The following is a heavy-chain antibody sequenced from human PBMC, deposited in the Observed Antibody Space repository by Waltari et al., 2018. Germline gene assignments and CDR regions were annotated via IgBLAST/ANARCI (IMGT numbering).Heavy chain of an antibody. CDR3: ATYIGASVGTAAFDV. CDR2: MSYLGAT. Sequence: QLQLQESGPGLVKPSETLSLTCSVSGGSITNTKHHWGWLRQPPGQGLEWIGTMSYLGATYSSPSLNSRVTISRDTSTNQLSLKLGSVTAADTAMYYCATYIGASVGTAAFDVWGQGTMVTVSS. CDR1: GGSITNTKHH. V-gene: IGHV4-39*01. D-gene: IGHD5-12*01. J-gene: IGHJ3*01.